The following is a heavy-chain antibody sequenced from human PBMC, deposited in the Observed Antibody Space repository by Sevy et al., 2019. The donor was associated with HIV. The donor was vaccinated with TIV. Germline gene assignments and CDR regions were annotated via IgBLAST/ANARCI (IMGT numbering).Heavy chain of an antibody. CDR2: IWHDGSKK. V-gene: IGHV3-30*02. CDR1: GFSFSFYG. CDR3: ARETDNSARWLDP. Sequence: GGCLRLSCAASGFSFSFYGMHWVRQAPGKGLEWVAFIWHDGSKKYFADSVKGRFTISRDNSKNTLFLQMSSLTTEDTTVYYCARETDNSARWLDPWGQGTLVTVSS. J-gene: IGHJ5*02. D-gene: IGHD4-4*01.